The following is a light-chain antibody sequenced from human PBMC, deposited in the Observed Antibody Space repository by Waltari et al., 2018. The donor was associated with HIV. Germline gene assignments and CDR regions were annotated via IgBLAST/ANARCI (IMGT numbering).Light chain of an antibody. CDR2: AAS. J-gene: IGKJ4*01. V-gene: IGKV1-9*01. Sequence: TQSPPFLSASVGDRVTITCRTSQAISNYLAWYQQTSGKAPKLLIYAASTLQSGVPSRFSGSGSGTEFTLTINSLQPEDFATYYCQQLDTYTQITFGGGTKVEIK. CDR3: QQLDTYTQIT. CDR1: QAISNY.